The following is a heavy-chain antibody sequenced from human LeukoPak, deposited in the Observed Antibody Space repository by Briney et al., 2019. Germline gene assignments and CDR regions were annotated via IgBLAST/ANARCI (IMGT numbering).Heavy chain of an antibody. V-gene: IGHV4-61*02. CDR3: ARGDLRYWFDP. Sequence: SQTLSLTCTVSGGSISSGSYYWSWIRQPAGKGLEWLGRIYTSGSTNYNPSLKSRVTISVDTSKNQFSLKLSSVTAADTAVYYCARGDLRYWFDPWGQGTLVTVSS. J-gene: IGHJ5*02. CDR2: IYTSGST. CDR1: GGSISSGSYY. D-gene: IGHD3-16*01.